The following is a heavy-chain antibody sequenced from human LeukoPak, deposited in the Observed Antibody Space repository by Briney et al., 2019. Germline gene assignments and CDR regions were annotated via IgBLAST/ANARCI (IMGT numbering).Heavy chain of an antibody. CDR1: GFTFSSYT. CDR2: ISGSGINT. Sequence: PGGSLRLSCAASGFTFSSYTMSWVRQAPGKGLEWVSRISGSGINTDYADSVKGRFTISRDNSKNTVYLQMNSLRDADTAIYFCAQDSAGIVRSTIHDNWGQGTLVTVSS. V-gene: IGHV3-23*01. CDR3: AQDSAGIVRSTIHDN. D-gene: IGHD2-2*01. J-gene: IGHJ4*02.